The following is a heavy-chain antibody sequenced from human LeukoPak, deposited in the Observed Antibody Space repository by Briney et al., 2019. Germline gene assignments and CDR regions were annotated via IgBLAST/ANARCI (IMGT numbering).Heavy chain of an antibody. CDR2: ISYDGSNK. V-gene: IGHV3-30-3*01. D-gene: IGHD6-13*01. CDR3: ARSSSSWLYFDY. CDR1: GFTFSSYA. J-gene: IGHJ4*02. Sequence: GGSLRLSCAASGFTFSSYAMHWVRQAPGKGLEWVAVISYDGSNKYYADSVKGRFTISRDNSKNTLYLQMNSLRAEDTVVYYCARSSSSWLYFDYWGQGTLVTVSS.